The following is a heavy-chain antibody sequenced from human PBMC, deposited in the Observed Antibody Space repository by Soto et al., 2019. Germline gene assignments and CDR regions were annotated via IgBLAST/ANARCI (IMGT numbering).Heavy chain of an antibody. CDR3: AHSQPGSTDWWWFDP. J-gene: IGHJ5*02. CDR1: GFSLSTSGVG. CDR2: IYWDDDK. D-gene: IGHD2-8*02. V-gene: IGHV2-5*02. Sequence: QITLKESGPKLVTPTRILTLTCTFSGFSLSTSGVGVGWIRQPPGKALEWLALIYWDDDKRYSPSLKSRLTITKDTSKNQVVLTMTNMDPVDTATYYCAHSQPGSTDWWWFDPWGQGTLVTVSS.